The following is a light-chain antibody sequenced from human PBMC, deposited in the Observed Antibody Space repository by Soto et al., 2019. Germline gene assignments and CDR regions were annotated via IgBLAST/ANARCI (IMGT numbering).Light chain of an antibody. CDR2: AAS. CDR3: QNSNSAPWT. Sequence: DIQMTQSPSSLSASVGDRVTITCRASQGITDYLAWYQQKPGQVPNLLIYAASTLQSGVPSRFSGSGSGTDFPLTITGLQPEDVATYYCQNSNSAPWTFGQGTKVEIK. CDR1: QGITDY. V-gene: IGKV1-27*01. J-gene: IGKJ1*01.